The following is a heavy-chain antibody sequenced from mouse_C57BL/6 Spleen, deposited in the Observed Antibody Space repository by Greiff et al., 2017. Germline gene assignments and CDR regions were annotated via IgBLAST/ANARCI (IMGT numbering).Heavy chain of an antibody. J-gene: IGHJ4*01. V-gene: IGHV5-17*01. D-gene: IGHD2-14*01. CDR3: ARGYAPAMDY. CDR2: ISSGSSTI. CDR1: GFTFSDYG. Sequence: EVKLVESGGGLVKPGGSLKLSCAASGFTFSDYGMHWVRQAPEKGLEWVAYISSGSSTIYYADTVKGRFTISRDNAKNTLFLQMTSLRSEDTAMYYCARGYAPAMDYWGQGTSVTVSS.